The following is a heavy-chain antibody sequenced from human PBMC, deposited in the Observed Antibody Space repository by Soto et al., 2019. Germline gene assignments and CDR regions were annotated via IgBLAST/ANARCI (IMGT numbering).Heavy chain of an antibody. D-gene: IGHD3-22*01. CDR1: GGSISSGGYY. V-gene: IGHV4-31*03. CDR3: ARAGYYDSSGYYSGPDAFDI. CDR2: IYYSGST. J-gene: IGHJ3*02. Sequence: SSETLSLTCTVSGGSISSGGYYWSWIRQHPGKGLEWIGYIYYSGSTYYNPSLKSRVTISVDTSKNQFSLKLSSVTAADTAVYYCARAGYYDSSGYYSGPDAFDIWGQGTMVTVSS.